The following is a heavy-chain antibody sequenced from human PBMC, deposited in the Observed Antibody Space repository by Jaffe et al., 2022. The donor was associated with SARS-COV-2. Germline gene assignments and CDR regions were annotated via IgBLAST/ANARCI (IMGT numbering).Heavy chain of an antibody. CDR1: GGSISSYY. Sequence: QVQLQESGPGLVKPSETLSLTCTVSGGSISSYYWSWIRQPPGKGLEWIGYIYYSGSTNYNPSLKSRVTISVDTSKNQFSLKLSSVTAADTAVYYCAREPRDGYRTFDYWGQGTLVTVSS. CDR2: IYYSGST. D-gene: IGHD5-12*01. J-gene: IGHJ4*02. V-gene: IGHV4-59*01. CDR3: AREPRDGYRTFDY.